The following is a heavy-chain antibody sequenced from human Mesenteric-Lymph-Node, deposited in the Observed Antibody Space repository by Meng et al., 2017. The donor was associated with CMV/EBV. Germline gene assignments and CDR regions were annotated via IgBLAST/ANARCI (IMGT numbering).Heavy chain of an antibody. CDR2: IYYSGNT. D-gene: IGHD3-9*01. CDR3: ARGPSKLRYFDWLLWG. J-gene: IGHJ4*02. CDR1: GGSISSSSYY. Sequence: SETLSLTCTVSGGSISSSSYYWGWIRQPPGKGLEWIGSIYYSGNTYYNPSLKSRVTISVDTSKNQFSLKLSSVTAADTAVYYCARGPSKLRYFDWLLWGWGQGTLVTVSS. V-gene: IGHV4-39*07.